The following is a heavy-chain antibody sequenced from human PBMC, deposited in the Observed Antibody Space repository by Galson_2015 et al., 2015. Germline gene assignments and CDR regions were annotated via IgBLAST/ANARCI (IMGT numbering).Heavy chain of an antibody. V-gene: IGHV3-23*01. CDR3: AKVHGSSISWYGFDY. CDR2: ISGRGGST. Sequence: SLRLSCAASGLTFSNYAMTWVRQAPGKGLEWVSAISGRGGSTYYADSVKGRFTISRDNAKNTLYLQMNSLRAEDTAVYYCAKVHGSSISWYGFDYWGQGTLVTVSS. D-gene: IGHD6-13*01. CDR1: GLTFSNYA. J-gene: IGHJ4*02.